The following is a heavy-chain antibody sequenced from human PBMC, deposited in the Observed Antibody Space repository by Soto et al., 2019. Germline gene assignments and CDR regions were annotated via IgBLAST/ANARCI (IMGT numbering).Heavy chain of an antibody. J-gene: IGHJ4*02. CDR2: FHNSGIT. CDR1: GGSISSSSYY. D-gene: IGHD3-3*01. CDR3: ARAGNYDVLSGRMYYFDS. Sequence: SETLSLTCTVSGGSISSSSYYWGWIRQSPGQGLEWIGSFHNSGITHYNPPLESRATLSIDTSNSQFSLRLSSVTAADTAVYFCARAGNYDVLSGRMYYFDSWGQGTPVTVSS. V-gene: IGHV4-39*01.